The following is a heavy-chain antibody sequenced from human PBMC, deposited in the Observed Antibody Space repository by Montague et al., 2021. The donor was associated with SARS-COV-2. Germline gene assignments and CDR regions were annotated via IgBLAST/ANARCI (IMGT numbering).Heavy chain of an antibody. J-gene: IGHJ3*01. CDR1: GGSTASHY. CDR2: VYYNGDT. Sequence: SETLSLTCTVSGGSTASHYRNWIRQSPGKRPEWIGYVYYNGDTKYNPSLQSRVTISIDTSENQFSLRLNPVTAADTAVYFCARGGAFDPWGQGRLVTVSS. V-gene: IGHV4-59*08. CDR3: ARGGAFDP.